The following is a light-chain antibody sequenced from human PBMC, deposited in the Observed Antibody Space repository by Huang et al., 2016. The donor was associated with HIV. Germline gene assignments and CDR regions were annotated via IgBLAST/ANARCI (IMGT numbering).Light chain of an antibody. J-gene: IGKJ1*01. V-gene: IGKV1-39*01. CDR1: QRIRMF. CDR2: SAS. Sequence: DIQMIQSPSSLSAAVGDRVTIACRASQRIRMFLNWYKQKPGEAPKLLMHSASSWQIGVPSRFRGSGSVTDFTLTITSLQPEDFATYYCQQTDNIPRTFGQGTKVVIK. CDR3: QQTDNIPRT.